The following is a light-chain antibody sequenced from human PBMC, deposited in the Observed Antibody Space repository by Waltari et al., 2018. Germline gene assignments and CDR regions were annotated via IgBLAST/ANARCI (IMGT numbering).Light chain of an antibody. CDR1: SSNIGSNT. J-gene: IGLJ3*02. CDR2: SNN. V-gene: IGLV1-44*01. Sequence: QSVLPQPPSASGTPGQRVTLPCSGRSSNIGSNTVNWYQQLPGTAPKLLIYSNNQRPSGVPDRFSGSKSGTSASLAISGLQSEDEADYYCAAWDDSLNGPVFGGGTKLTVL. CDR3: AAWDDSLNGPV.